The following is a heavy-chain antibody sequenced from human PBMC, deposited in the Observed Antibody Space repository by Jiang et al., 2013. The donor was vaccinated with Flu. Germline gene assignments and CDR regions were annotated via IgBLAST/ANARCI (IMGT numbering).Heavy chain of an antibody. CDR2: IYWDDDK. Sequence: KPTQTLTLTCTFSGFSLSTSGVGVGWIRQPPGKALEWLALIYWDDDKRYSPSLKSRLTITKDTSKNQVVLTMTNMDPVDTATYYCAHRQGGIAAAGNFDYWGQGTLVTVSS. D-gene: IGHD6-13*01. V-gene: IGHV2-5*02. J-gene: IGHJ4*02. CDR3: AHRQGGIAAAGNFDY. CDR1: GFSLSTSGVG.